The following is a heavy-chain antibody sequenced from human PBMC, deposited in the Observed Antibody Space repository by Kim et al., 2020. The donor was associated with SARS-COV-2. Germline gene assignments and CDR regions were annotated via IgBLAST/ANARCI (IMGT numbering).Heavy chain of an antibody. Sequence: SETLSLTCTVSGGSISSGGYYWSWIRQHPGKGLEWIGYIYYSGSTYYNPSLKSRVTISVDTSKNQFSLKLSSVTAADTAVYYCARSAPTGPGVWDYWGQGTLVTVSS. CDR1: GGSISSGGYY. V-gene: IGHV4-31*03. J-gene: IGHJ4*02. CDR3: ARSAPTGPGVWDY. CDR2: IYYSGST. D-gene: IGHD3-16*01.